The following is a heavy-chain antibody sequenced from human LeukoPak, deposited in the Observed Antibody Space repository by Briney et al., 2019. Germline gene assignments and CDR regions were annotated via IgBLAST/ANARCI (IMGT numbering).Heavy chain of an antibody. V-gene: IGHV3-23*01. CDR1: GFTFSSYW. J-gene: IGHJ4*02. CDR2: ISGSGGST. Sequence: GGSLRLSCAASGFTFSSYWMSWVRQAPGKGLEWVSGISGSGGSTDYADSVKGRFIISRDNSKNRLFLQMNSLRAEDTAVYYCAKEWMRLSLWGQGTMVTVSS. CDR3: AKEWMRLSL. D-gene: IGHD5-18*01.